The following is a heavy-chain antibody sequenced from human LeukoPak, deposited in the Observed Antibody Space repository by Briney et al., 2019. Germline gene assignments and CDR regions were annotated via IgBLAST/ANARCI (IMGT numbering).Heavy chain of an antibody. CDR1: GGSVSSGSYY. D-gene: IGHD3-10*01. Sequence: SETLPLTCTVSGGSVSSGSYYWSWIRQPPGKGLEWIGYIYYSGSTNYNPSLKSRVTISVDTSKNQFSLKLSSVTAADTAVYYCARDGLGPQHWGQGTLVTVSS. CDR3: ARDGLGPQH. CDR2: IYYSGST. V-gene: IGHV4-61*01. J-gene: IGHJ1*01.